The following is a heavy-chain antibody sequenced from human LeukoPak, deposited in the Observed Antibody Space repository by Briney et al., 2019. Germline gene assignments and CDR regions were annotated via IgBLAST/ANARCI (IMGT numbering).Heavy chain of an antibody. V-gene: IGHV3-23*01. Sequence: GGSLRLSCAASGFTFSSYAMSWVRQAPGKGLEWVSAISGSGGSTYYADSVKGRFTISRDNSKNTLYLQMNRLRAEDTAVYYCAKGPSYDSNGPSDFWGQGTLVTVSS. J-gene: IGHJ4*02. CDR2: ISGSGGST. D-gene: IGHD3-22*01. CDR3: AKGPSYDSNGPSDF. CDR1: GFTFSSYA.